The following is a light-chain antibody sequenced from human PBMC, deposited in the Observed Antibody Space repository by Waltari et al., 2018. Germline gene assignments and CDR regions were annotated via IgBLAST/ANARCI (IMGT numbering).Light chain of an antibody. Sequence: QSALTQPRSVSGSPGQSVTISCTGTSSDVGGYNYVSWYQQHPGIAPKIMIYDVNERPSGVPHRFSGSKSGNTASLTISGLQAEDEADYYCCSYAGSYDSEYLFGTGTKLSVL. CDR2: DVN. CDR3: CSYAGSYDSEYL. CDR1: SSDVGGYNY. V-gene: IGLV2-11*01. J-gene: IGLJ1*01.